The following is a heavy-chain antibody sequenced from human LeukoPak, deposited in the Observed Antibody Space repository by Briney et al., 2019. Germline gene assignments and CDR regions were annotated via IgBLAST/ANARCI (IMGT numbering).Heavy chain of an antibody. V-gene: IGHV4-30-2*01. J-gene: IGHJ4*02. D-gene: IGHD5-12*01. CDR2: IYHGGAT. CDR3: AREVATGYFDY. CDR1: GGSISSGGYS. Sequence: SETLSLTCAVSGGSISSGGYSWSWIRQPPGKGLEWIGYIYHGGATYYNPSLKSRVTVSVDRSKNQFSLKLSSVTAADTAVYFRAREVATGYFDYCGQGTLVTVSS.